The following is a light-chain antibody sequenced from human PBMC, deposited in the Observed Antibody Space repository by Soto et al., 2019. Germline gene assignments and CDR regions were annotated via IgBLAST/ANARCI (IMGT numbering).Light chain of an antibody. J-gene: IGLJ7*01. CDR2: SDT. CDR1: NSNIGKNT. V-gene: IGLV1-44*01. CDR3: AAWDDSLSGLV. Sequence: QSVLSQEPSVSGTPGQRVAMACSGGNSNIGKNTVNWYRQVPGTAPQLLIYSDTLRSFGIPDRFSASKSDTSASLAIGGLQSDDEALYFCAAWDDSLSGLVFGGGTQLTVL.